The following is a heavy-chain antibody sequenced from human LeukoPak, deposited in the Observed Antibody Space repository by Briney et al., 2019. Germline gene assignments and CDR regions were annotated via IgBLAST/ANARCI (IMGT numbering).Heavy chain of an antibody. CDR2: IYTSGTT. Sequence: SETLSLTCTVYGGSISSYYWSWIRQPAGKGLEWIGRIYTSGTTNYNPSLKSRVTISVDTSKNQFSLKLSSVTAADTAVYYCARTKYNSSSKWYFDLWGRGTLVTVSS. CDR3: ARTKYNSSSKWYFDL. V-gene: IGHV4-4*07. J-gene: IGHJ2*01. CDR1: GGSISSYY. D-gene: IGHD6-13*01.